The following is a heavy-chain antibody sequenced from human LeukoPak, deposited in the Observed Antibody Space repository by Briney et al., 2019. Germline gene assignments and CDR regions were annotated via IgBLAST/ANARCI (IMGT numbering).Heavy chain of an antibody. CDR3: AKGSITMIVVVNPFGY. V-gene: IGHV3-23*01. J-gene: IGHJ4*02. CDR1: GFTFSSYA. CDR2: ISGSGGST. Sequence: GGSLRLSCAASGFTFSSYAMSWVRQAPGKGLEWVSAISGSGGSTYYADSVKGRFTISRDNSKNTRYLQMNSLRAEDTAVYYCAKGSITMIVVVNPFGYWGQGTLLTVSS. D-gene: IGHD3-22*01.